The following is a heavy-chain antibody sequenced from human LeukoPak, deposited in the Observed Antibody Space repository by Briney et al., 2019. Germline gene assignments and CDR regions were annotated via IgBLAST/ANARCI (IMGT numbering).Heavy chain of an antibody. CDR1: GASISPYY. D-gene: IGHD1-26*01. Sequence: SETLSLTCTVSGASISPYYWSWIRQPPGKGLEWIGYRYQSGSTSYNPSLRSRVTISLDTSKNQFPLNLTSVTAADTAVYYCARGFTLLDYWGQGTLVIVSS. V-gene: IGHV4-59*08. CDR3: ARGFTLLDY. CDR2: RYQSGST. J-gene: IGHJ4*02.